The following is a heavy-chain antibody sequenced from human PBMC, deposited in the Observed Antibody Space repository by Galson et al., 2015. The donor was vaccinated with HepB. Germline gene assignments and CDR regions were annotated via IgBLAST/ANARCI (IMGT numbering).Heavy chain of an antibody. CDR3: ARSDYGDYEMRY. CDR1: GFSFSGYA. Sequence: SLRLSCAASGFSFSGYAMHWARQAPGKGLEWVTYISYDGSRKYYADSVKGRLTIPRDNHKNTLYLKMDSLRTEDTSVYYCARSDYGDYEMRYWGQGTLVAVSS. V-gene: IGHV3-30*04. J-gene: IGHJ4*02. D-gene: IGHD4-17*01. CDR2: ISYDGSRK.